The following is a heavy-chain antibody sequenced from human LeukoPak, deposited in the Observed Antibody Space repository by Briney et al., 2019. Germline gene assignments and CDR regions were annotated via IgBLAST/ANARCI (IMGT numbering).Heavy chain of an antibody. V-gene: IGHV1-8*03. CDR1: GYTFITYD. J-gene: IGHJ4*02. CDR3: ARGPGRTSSSCPYYFDY. CDR2: MNPNSGNT. D-gene: IGHD2-2*01. Sequence: ASVKVSCKASGYTFITYDINWVRQATGQGLEWMGWMNPNSGNTGYAQKFQGRVTSTSNTSISTAYMELSSLRSEDTAVYYCARGPGRTSSSCPYYFDYWGQGTVVTVSS.